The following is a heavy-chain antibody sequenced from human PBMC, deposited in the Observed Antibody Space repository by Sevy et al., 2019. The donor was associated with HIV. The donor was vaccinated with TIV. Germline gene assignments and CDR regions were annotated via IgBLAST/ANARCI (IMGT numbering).Heavy chain of an antibody. CDR2: IRNKAKSSTT. CDR1: GFIFGDLY. V-gene: IGHV3-72*01. CDR3: AAVAADRGYFNI. D-gene: IGHD6-19*01. Sequence: GGSLRLSCAASGFIFGDLYMDWVRQAPGKGLKWIGRIRNKAKSSTTEYAGSVKGRFTITRDKSKNSLYLQMNSLKTEDTARYYCAAVAADRGYFNIWGRGTLVTVSS. J-gene: IGHJ2*01.